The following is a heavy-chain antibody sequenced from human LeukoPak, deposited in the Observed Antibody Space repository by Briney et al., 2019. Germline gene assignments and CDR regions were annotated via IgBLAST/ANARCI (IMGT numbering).Heavy chain of an antibody. Sequence: ASVKVSCKASGYTFSDYYIHWLRQAPGQGLEWMGWIKPNSGVTNYARNSQGRITMTRDTSISTAFMELSSLRSDDTAVYYCARPSYCGGGCYYYFDYWGQGTLVTVSS. J-gene: IGHJ4*02. V-gene: IGHV1-2*02. CDR2: IKPNSGVT. D-gene: IGHD2-21*02. CDR3: ARPSYCGGGCYYYFDY. CDR1: GYTFSDYY.